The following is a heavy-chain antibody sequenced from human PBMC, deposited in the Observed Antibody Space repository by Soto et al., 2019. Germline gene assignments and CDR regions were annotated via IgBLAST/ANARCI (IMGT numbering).Heavy chain of an antibody. Sequence: GGSPETLLCSLWIHLSHLCHELGPPGSRGGLEWVSTISGSGANTFYADSVRGRFTISRDNSKNTLYLQMNTLRAEDTAVYYCARVPNSCTNTACQPYFDYWGQGTPVTVS. CDR3: ARVPNSCTNTACQPYFDY. D-gene: IGHD2-8*01. CDR1: IHLSHLC. CDR2: ISGSGANT. J-gene: IGHJ4*02. V-gene: IGHV3-23*01.